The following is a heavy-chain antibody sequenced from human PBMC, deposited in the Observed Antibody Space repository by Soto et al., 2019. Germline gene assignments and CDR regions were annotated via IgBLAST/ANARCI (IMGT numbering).Heavy chain of an antibody. D-gene: IGHD5-12*01. J-gene: IGHJ4*02. V-gene: IGHV3-23*01. CDR3: AKGGYTSPFDY. Sequence: GGSLRLSCAASGFTFSSYAMTWVRQAPGKGLEWVSTIRASGGSTYYADSVKGRFTISRDNSKNTVFLHMNSLRAEDTAIYYCAKGGYTSPFDYWGLGTLVTVSS. CDR2: IRASGGST. CDR1: GFTFSSYA.